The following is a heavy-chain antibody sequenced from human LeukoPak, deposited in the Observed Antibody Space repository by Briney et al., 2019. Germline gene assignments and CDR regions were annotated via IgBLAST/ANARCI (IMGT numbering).Heavy chain of an antibody. Sequence: ASVTVSFTASGYTFTDYYIHWVRQAPGQGLEWMGWINPNSGGTNYAQKFQGRVTMTRDTSISTAYMELSRLRPDDTAVYYCARDVTMVRGVIIGYYFDYWGQGTLVTVSS. CDR1: GYTFTDYY. J-gene: IGHJ4*02. CDR3: ARDVTMVRGVIIGYYFDY. D-gene: IGHD3-10*01. V-gene: IGHV1-2*02. CDR2: INPNSGGT.